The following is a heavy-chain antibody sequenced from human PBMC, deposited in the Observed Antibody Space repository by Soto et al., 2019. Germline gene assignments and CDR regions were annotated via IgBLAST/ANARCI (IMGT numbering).Heavy chain of an antibody. CDR1: GFTFSSYS. D-gene: IGHD3-22*01. Sequence: PXGSLRLSCAASGFTFSSYSMNWVRQAPGKGLEWASSISSSSSYIYYADSVKGRFTISRDNAKNSLYLQMNSLRAEDTAVYYCAIYPGGYDSSGYFDYWGQGTLVTVSS. CDR2: ISSSSSYI. CDR3: AIYPGGYDSSGYFDY. V-gene: IGHV3-21*01. J-gene: IGHJ4*02.